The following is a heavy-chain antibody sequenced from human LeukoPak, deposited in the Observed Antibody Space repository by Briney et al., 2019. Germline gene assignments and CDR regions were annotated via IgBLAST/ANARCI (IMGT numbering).Heavy chain of an antibody. CDR2: INHSGST. CDR1: GGSISSSSYY. CDR3: ARGYGSGNGFYYYYYMDV. V-gene: IGHV4-39*07. Sequence: PSETLSLTCTVSGGSISSSSYYWSWIRRPPGKGLEWIGEINHSGSTNYNPSLKSRVTISVDTSKNQFSLKLSSVTAADTAVYYCARGYGSGNGFYYYYYMDVWGKGTTVTISS. J-gene: IGHJ6*03. D-gene: IGHD3-10*01.